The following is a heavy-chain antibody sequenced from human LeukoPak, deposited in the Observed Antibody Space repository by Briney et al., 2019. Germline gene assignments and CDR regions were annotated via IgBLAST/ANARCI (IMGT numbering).Heavy chain of an antibody. J-gene: IGHJ4*02. CDR3: VRGGSSWGNFDY. Sequence: GGSLRLSCAASGFTFSSYAMSWVRQAPGKGLEWVSYLSSSSSVIYHADSVKGRFTISRDNAKNSLYLQMNSLRTEDTAVYYCVRGGSSWGNFDYWGQGTLVSVSS. CDR2: LSSSSSVI. CDR1: GFTFSSYA. V-gene: IGHV3-48*01. D-gene: IGHD7-27*01.